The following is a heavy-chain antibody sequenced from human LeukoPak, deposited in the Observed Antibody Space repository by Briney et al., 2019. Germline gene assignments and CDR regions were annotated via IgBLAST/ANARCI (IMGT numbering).Heavy chain of an antibody. V-gene: IGHV4-4*09. CDR1: GGSVRRYS. J-gene: IGHJ6*03. D-gene: IGHD6-6*01. CDR3: AGQSFIAARPQRSYYYMDV. Sequence: SETLSLTCTVSGGSVRRYSWTWIRQPPGKGLEWIGNIYTSGSTDYNPSLKSRVLVSADTSKSQFSLKLTSMTAADTAVYYCAGQSFIAARPQRSYYYMDVWGKGATVPVSS. CDR2: IYTSGST.